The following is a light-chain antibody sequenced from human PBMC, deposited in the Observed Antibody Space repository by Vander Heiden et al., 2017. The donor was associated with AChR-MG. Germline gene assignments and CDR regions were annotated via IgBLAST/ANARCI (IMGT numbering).Light chain of an antibody. CDR1: QTVSTY. V-gene: IGKV1-39*01. CDR2: SAS. CDR3: QQSYSVPYT. Sequence: DIQMTQSPSSLSASIGDKVTITCRAGQTVSTYLNWYRQQPGKAPKLLIYSASNLQSGIPSRFSGTGSGTDFTLTINGLHPEDFATYFCQQSYSVPYTFGPGTIVYI. J-gene: IGKJ3*01.